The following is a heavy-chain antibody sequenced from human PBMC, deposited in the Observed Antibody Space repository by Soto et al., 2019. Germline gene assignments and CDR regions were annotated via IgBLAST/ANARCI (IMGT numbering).Heavy chain of an antibody. CDR3: ARGWSVAASRTMDV. CDR1: GGSFSGYY. D-gene: IGHD1-26*01. Sequence: PSETLSLTCAVYGGSFSGYYWSWIRQPPGKGLEWIGEINHSGSTNYNPSLKSRVTISVDTSKNQFSLKLGSVTAADTAVYYCARGWSVAASRTMDVWGKGTTVTVSS. J-gene: IGHJ6*03. CDR2: INHSGST. V-gene: IGHV4-34*01.